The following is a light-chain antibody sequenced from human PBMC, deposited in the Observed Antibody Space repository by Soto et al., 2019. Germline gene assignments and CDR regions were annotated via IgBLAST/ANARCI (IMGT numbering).Light chain of an antibody. CDR3: QQSHSAPFT. J-gene: IGKJ3*01. CDR2: AAS. Sequence: DIPMTQSPFSLSASLGDRVTITCRASQSISDYLNWYQQKPGKGPKLLIFAASSLQVGVPSRFSGSGSGKDFTLTSSSLQPEDFATDFCQQSHSAPFTFGPGTTVDI. V-gene: IGKV1-39*01. CDR1: QSISDY.